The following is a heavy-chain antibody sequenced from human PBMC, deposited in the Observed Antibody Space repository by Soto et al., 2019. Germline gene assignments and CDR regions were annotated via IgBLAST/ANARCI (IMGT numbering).Heavy chain of an antibody. CDR1: DFTFSTYW. CDR2: IRQDGREI. Sequence: LRLSCVASDFTFSTYWMAWLRQTPGKGLEFVANIRQDGREINYLDSGKGRFTISRDNAEKSLFLQMNSLRAEDTAVYYCATDRWTGAFDFRGQGTVVTVSS. V-gene: IGHV3-7*01. D-gene: IGHD1-1*01. J-gene: IGHJ3*01. CDR3: ATDRWTGAFDF.